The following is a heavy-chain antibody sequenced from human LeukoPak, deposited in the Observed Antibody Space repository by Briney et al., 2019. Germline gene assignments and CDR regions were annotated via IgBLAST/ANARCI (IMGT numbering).Heavy chain of an antibody. CDR3: ARAPTSEQQLHFDY. CDR2: ISSSSSYI. CDR1: GFTFSSYS. V-gene: IGHV3-21*01. Sequence: GGSLRLSCAASGFTFSSYSMNWVRQAPGKGLEWVSSISSSSSYIYYADSVKGRFTISRDNAKNSLYLQMNSLRAEDTAVYYCARAPTSEQQLHFDYWDQGTLVTVSS. J-gene: IGHJ4*02. D-gene: IGHD6-13*01.